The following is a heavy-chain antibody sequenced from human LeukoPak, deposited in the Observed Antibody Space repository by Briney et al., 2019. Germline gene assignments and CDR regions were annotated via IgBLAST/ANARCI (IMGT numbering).Heavy chain of an antibody. J-gene: IGHJ6*02. CDR2: IGSDNKP. CDR1: GFTFSAYA. D-gene: IGHD3-10*02. Sequence: GGALRLSCEASGFTFSAYAMTWVRQAPGKGLEWVSSIGSDNKPHYSESVKGRFAISRDNSKNTLFLQLHNLRVEDTALYYCARDLHYYVAMGVWGQGTTVTVSS. V-gene: IGHV3-23*01. CDR3: ARDLHYYVAMGV.